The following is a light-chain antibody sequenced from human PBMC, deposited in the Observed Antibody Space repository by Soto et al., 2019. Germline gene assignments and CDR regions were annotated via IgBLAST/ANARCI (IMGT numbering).Light chain of an antibody. Sequence: DIQLTQSPSFLSASVGDRVTINCRASQGTSSYLAWFQQKPGRAPKLLIYGASTLQSGVPARFSGSGSGTDFTLTISNLQPEDFATYYCQQLNAYPLTFGQGTRLEIK. CDR1: QGTSSY. V-gene: IGKV1-9*01. CDR3: QQLNAYPLT. J-gene: IGKJ5*01. CDR2: GAS.